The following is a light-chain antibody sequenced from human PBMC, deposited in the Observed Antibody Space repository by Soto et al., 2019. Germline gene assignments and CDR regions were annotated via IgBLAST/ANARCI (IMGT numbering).Light chain of an antibody. CDR1: SSDVNGYNS. V-gene: IGLV2-11*01. CDR3: FSYRSSDDCV. CDR2: GVN. J-gene: IGLJ2*01. Sequence: QSVLTQPASVSGSPGQSVTISCTGTSSDVNGYNSVSWYQQHPGKGPKLIIYGVNKRPSGVSDRFFGSKSGNTASLTISGLQSEDEADYYCFSYRSSDDCVFGGGTKLTVL.